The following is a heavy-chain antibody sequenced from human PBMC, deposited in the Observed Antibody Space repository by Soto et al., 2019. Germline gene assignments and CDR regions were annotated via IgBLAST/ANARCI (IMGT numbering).Heavy chain of an antibody. Sequence: PGGSLRLSCAASGFTFDDYAMHWVRQAPGKGLEWVSGISWNSGSIGYADSVKGRFTISRDNAKNSLNLQMNSLRAEDTALYYCAKDISFRATAALARTLDYWGQGTLVTVSS. D-gene: IGHD6-25*01. CDR1: GFTFDDYA. CDR2: ISWNSGSI. J-gene: IGHJ4*02. V-gene: IGHV3-9*01. CDR3: AKDISFRATAALARTLDY.